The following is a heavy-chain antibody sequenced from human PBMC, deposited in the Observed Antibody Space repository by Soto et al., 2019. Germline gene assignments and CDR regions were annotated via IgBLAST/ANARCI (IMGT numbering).Heavy chain of an antibody. CDR2: INHSGST. CDR3: ARASYYDILTGYYPPCGWFDP. Sequence: PSETLSLTCTVSGCSFSSGGYYWRWIRHHTGKDREWIEEINHSGSTNYNPSLKSRVTISVDTSKNQFSLKLSSVTGADTAVYYCARASYYDILTGYYPPCGWFDPWGQGTLVTVSS. J-gene: IGHJ5*02. CDR1: GCSFSSGGYY. D-gene: IGHD3-9*01. V-gene: IGHV4-34*01.